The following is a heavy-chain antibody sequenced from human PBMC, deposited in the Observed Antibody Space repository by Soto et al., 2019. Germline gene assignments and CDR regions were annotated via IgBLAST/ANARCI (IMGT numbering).Heavy chain of an antibody. J-gene: IGHJ4*02. V-gene: IGHV3-11*06. CDR1: GFTFSDYY. D-gene: IGHD6-6*01. Sequence: GGSLRLSCAASGFTFSDYYMSWIRQAPGKGLEWVSYISSSSSYTNYADSVKGRFTISRDNAKNSLYLQMNSLRAEDTAVYYCARVSKQLVKYFDYWGQGTLVTVSS. CDR2: ISSSSSYT. CDR3: ARVSKQLVKYFDY.